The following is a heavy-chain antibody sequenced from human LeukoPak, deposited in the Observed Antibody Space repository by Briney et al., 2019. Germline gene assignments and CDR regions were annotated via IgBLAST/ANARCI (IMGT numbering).Heavy chain of an antibody. V-gene: IGHV5-51*01. CDR3: ARQDDFWSGYSGY. J-gene: IGHJ4*02. Sequence: GESLKISCKGSGYSFISHWIGWVRQVPGKGLEWMGIIYPGDSDTRYSPAFEGQVTMSVDKSISTAYLQWSSLKASDTAIYYCARQDDFWSGYSGYWGQGTLVTVSS. CDR2: IYPGDSDT. CDR1: GYSFISHW. D-gene: IGHD3-3*01.